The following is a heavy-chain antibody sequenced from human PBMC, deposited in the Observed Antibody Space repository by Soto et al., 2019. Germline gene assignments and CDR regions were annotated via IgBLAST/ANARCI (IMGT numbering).Heavy chain of an antibody. Sequence: SETLSLTCAVYGGSFSCYYWSWIRQPPGKGLEWIGEINHSGSTNYNPSLKSRVTISVDTSKNQFSLKLSSVTAADTAVYYCASEPLGYYMDVWGKGTTVTASS. D-gene: IGHD3-3*02. CDR2: INHSGST. J-gene: IGHJ6*03. CDR1: GGSFSCYY. V-gene: IGHV4-34*01. CDR3: ASEPLGYYMDV.